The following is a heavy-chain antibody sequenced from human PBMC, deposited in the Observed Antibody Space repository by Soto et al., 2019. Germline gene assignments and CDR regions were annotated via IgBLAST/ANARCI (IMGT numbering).Heavy chain of an antibody. D-gene: IGHD2-21*02. Sequence: ASVKVSCKASGYTFTSYYMHWVRQAPGQGLEWMGIINPSGGSTSYAQKFQGRVTMTRDTSTSTVYMELSSLRSEDTAVYYCASSVCGGDCHPYYSYVIEVWGQGRTVTVSS. V-gene: IGHV1-46*01. J-gene: IGHJ6*02. CDR2: INPSGGST. CDR3: ASSVCGGDCHPYYSYVIEV. CDR1: GYTFTSYY.